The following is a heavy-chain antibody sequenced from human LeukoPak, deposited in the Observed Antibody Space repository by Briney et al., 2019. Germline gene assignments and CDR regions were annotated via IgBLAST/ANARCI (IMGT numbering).Heavy chain of an antibody. CDR3: ARGRGADYGGNSGYFDY. J-gene: IGHJ4*02. CDR2: IWYDGSNK. V-gene: IGHV3-33*01. CDR1: GFTFSGFG. Sequence: GKSLRLSCAASGFTFSGFGMHWVRQAPGKGLEWVAVIWYDGSNKYYADSVKGRFTISRDNPKNTLYVQMNSLRAEDTAVYYCARGRGADYGGNSGYFDYWGQGTLVTVSS. D-gene: IGHD4-23*01.